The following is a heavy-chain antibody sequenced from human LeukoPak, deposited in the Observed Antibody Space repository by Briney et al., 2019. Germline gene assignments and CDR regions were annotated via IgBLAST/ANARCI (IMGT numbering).Heavy chain of an antibody. V-gene: IGHV4-34*01. CDR1: GGSFSGYY. CDR3: ARITIFGVVTDDAFDV. CDR2: INHSGST. D-gene: IGHD3-3*01. J-gene: IGHJ3*01. Sequence: SETLSLTCAVYGGSFSGYYWSWIRQPPGKGLEWIGEINHSGSTNYNPSLKSRVTISVDTSKNQLSLKLSSVTAADTAVYYCARITIFGVVTDDAFDVWGQGTMVTVSS.